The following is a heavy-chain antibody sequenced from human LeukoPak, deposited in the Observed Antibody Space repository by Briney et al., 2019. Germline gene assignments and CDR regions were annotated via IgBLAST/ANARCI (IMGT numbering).Heavy chain of an antibody. CDR3: ASQAPGLRGWFDP. CDR2: IYYSGST. D-gene: IGHD3-3*01. CDR1: GGSISSSSYY. V-gene: IGHV4-39*01. Sequence: SETLSLTCTVSGGSISSSSYYWGWIRQPPGKGLEWIGSIYYSGSTYYNPSLKSRVTISVDTSKNQFSLKLSSVTAADTAVYYCASQAPGLRGWFDPWGQGTLVTVSS. J-gene: IGHJ5*02.